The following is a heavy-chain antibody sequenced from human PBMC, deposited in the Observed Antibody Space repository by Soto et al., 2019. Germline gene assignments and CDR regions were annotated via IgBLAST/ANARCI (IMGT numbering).Heavy chain of an antibody. D-gene: IGHD3-22*01. CDR1: GYTFTSYG. V-gene: IGHV1-18*01. CDR3: AREDYYDSSGYYPPGDYYGMDV. CDR2: ISAYNGNT. Sequence: SVKVSCKASGYTFTSYGISWVRQAPGQGLEWMGWISAYNGNTNYAQKLQGRVTMTTDTSTSTAYMELRSLRSDDTAVYYCAREDYYDSSGYYPPGDYYGMDVWGQGTTVTVSS. J-gene: IGHJ6*02.